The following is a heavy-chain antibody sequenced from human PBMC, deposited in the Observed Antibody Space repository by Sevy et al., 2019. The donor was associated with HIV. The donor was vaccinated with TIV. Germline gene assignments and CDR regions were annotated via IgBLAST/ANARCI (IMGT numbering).Heavy chain of an antibody. CDR1: GFAFYDYS. CDR3: AGGDTTMITDLDY. Sequence: GGSLRLSCAASGFAFYDYSMSWIRQAPGKGLEWVATLSFGCGKINYADSVRDRFTVSRDNSKNTLYLQLNSLRADDTAVFYCAGGDTTMITDLDYWGQGTLVTVSS. CDR2: LSFGCGKI. V-gene: IGHV3-23*01. J-gene: IGHJ4*02. D-gene: IGHD3-16*01.